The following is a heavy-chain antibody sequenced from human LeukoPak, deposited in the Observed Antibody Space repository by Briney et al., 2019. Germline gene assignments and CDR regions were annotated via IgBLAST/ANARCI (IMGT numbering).Heavy chain of an antibody. J-gene: IGHJ5*02. Sequence: GASVKVSCKASGYTFTGYYMHWVRQAPGQGLEWMGWINPNSGGTNYAQKFQGRVTMTRDTSISTAYMELSRLRSDDTAVYYCARLYCSSTSCYVSEYNWFDPWGQGTLVTVSS. CDR1: GYTFTGYY. CDR3: ARLYCSSTSCYVSEYNWFDP. D-gene: IGHD2-2*01. V-gene: IGHV1-2*02. CDR2: INPNSGGT.